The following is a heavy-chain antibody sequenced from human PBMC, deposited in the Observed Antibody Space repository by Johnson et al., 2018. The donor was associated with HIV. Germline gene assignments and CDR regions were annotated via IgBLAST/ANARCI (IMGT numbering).Heavy chain of an antibody. J-gene: IGHJ3*02. CDR3: GKARSSGSCAFDI. Sequence: QMQLVESGGGVVQPGGSLRLSCAASRFTFSSYGMHWVRQAPGKGLEWVAFIRYDGSNKYYADSVKGRFTISRDNSKNTLYLHMRSLRAEDTAVYYCGKARSSGSCAFDIWGQGTMVTVSS. D-gene: IGHD3-10*01. CDR2: IRYDGSNK. CDR1: RFTFSSYG. V-gene: IGHV3-30*02.